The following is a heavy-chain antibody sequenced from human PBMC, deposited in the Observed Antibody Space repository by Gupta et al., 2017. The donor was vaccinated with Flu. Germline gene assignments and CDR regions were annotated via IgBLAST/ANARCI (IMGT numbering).Heavy chain of an antibody. CDR2: ISSSRTTI. CDR3: ARSLPYCSVTSCSFDY. V-gene: IGHV3-48*03. CDR1: GFTFSDYE. J-gene: IGHJ4*02. D-gene: IGHD2-15*01. Sequence: EVQLVESGGGLVQPGGSLRLSCAASGFTFSDYEMNWVRQAPGKGLEWLSYISSSRTTISYADSVKGRFTISRDNAKNSLHLQMDSLRAEDTGVYYCARSLPYCSVTSCSFDYWGQGTLVTVSS.